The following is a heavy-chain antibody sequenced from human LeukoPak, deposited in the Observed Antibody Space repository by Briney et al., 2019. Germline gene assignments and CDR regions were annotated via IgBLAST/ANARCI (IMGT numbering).Heavy chain of an antibody. V-gene: IGHV3-74*01. CDR1: EFTFSNYW. J-gene: IGHJ4*02. Sequence: GGSRRLSCADSEFTFSNYWIHWVRQAPGKGLVWVSRINSDGSSTAYADSVKGRFTISRNNAKNTLYLQMNSLRAEDTAVYYCASAGHDYSGDFFDYWGQGTLVTVSS. CDR2: INSDGSST. CDR3: ASAGHDYSGDFFDY. D-gene: IGHD4-23*01.